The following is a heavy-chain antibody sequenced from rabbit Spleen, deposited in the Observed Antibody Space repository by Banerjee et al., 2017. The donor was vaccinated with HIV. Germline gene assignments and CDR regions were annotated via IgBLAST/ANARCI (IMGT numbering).Heavy chain of an antibody. CDR2: IYAGTGGAT. J-gene: IGHJ4*01. CDR1: GVSFNSNVY. CDR3: ARYVVGVNNYAAYGNL. V-gene: IGHV1S40*01. Sequence: QSLEESGGDLVKPGASLTLTCTASGVSFNSNVYMCWVRQAPGKGLEWIACIYAGTGGATYFARWAKGRFTGSKTSSTTVTLQMTSLTAADTATYFCARYVVGVNNYAAYGNLWGPGTLVTVS. D-gene: IGHD4-2*01.